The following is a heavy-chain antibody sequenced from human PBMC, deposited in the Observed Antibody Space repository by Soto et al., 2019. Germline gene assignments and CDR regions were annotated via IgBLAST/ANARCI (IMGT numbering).Heavy chain of an antibody. CDR3: AKDRDYIMDV. V-gene: IGHV1-18*01. Sequence: ASVPVSCETSGFTFTNYWISWLRQASGQGLELMAWISTYSGNTNFARKLQGSITMTTDTSTSTGYLELRSLRSDATAVYYCAKDRDYIMDVWGQGTTVTVSS. J-gene: IGHJ6*02. CDR1: GFTFTNYW. CDR2: ISTYSGNT.